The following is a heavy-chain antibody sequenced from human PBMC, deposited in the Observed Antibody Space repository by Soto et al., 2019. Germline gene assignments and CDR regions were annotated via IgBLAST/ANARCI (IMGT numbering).Heavy chain of an antibody. CDR3: VRQASMVRGINSPDY. Sequence: ASGKVCSKACGYRFTSHGISLVRQAPRQRLEWMGWISSENGNTKYAHNLQGRVTMTTDTSTSTAYMELRSLRSDDTAVYYCVRQASMVRGINSPDYWGQGTLVTGSS. V-gene: IGHV1-18*01. CDR2: ISSENGNT. J-gene: IGHJ4*02. CDR1: GYRFTSHG. D-gene: IGHD3-10*01.